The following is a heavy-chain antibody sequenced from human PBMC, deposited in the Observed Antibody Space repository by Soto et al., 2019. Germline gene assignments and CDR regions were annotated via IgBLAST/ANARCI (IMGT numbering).Heavy chain of an antibody. CDR1: GDSVSSNSAA. CDR3: ARGSGWLWEIRFDP. V-gene: IGHV6-1*01. CDR2: TYYRSKWYN. J-gene: IGHJ5*02. Sequence: SQTLSLTCAISGDSVSSNSAAWNWTRQSPSRGLEWLGRTYYRSKWYNDYAVSVKSRITINPDTSKNQFSLQLNSVTPEDTAVYYSARGSGWLWEIRFDPWGQGTLVTVSS. D-gene: IGHD6-19*01.